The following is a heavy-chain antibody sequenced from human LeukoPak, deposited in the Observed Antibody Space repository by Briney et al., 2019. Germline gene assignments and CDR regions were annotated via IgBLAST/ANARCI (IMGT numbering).Heavy chain of an antibody. J-gene: IGHJ6*03. CDR3: ARDPFPTVTVYYYYYMDV. D-gene: IGHD4-17*01. V-gene: IGHV1-2*06. CDR2: INPNSGGT. CDR1: GYTFTGYY. Sequence: GASVKVSCKASGYTFTGYYMHWVRQAPGQGLGLMGRINPNSGGTNYAQKFQGRVTMTRDTSISTAYMELSRLRSDDTAVYYCARDPFPTVTVYYYYYMDVWGKGTTVTASS.